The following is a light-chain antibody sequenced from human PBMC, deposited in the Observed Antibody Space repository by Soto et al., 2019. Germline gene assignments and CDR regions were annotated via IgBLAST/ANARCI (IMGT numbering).Light chain of an antibody. Sequence: IVMTQSPATLSMSPGARATLSCRASQSLNRDLAWYQQKPGQSPRLLIFGASIRATGIPARFSGSGSGTEFTLTIGSLQSEDCALYYCQQYNNWPGTFGQGTKVE. CDR2: GAS. CDR1: QSLNRD. V-gene: IGKV3-15*01. J-gene: IGKJ1*01. CDR3: QQYNNWPGT.